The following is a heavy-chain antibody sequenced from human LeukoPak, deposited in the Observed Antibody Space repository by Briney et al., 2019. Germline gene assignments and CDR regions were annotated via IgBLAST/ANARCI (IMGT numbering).Heavy chain of an antibody. CDR2: IYSGGST. V-gene: IGHV3-53*01. CDR1: GFTGSSNY. D-gene: IGHD6-13*01. Sequence: GGSLRLSCAASGFTGSSNYMRWVRQAPGKGLVGVSVIYSGGSTYYAESVKGRFTISRDNSKNTLYLQMNSLRAEDTAVHYCARGVYSSNNWFDPWGQGTLVTVSS. J-gene: IGHJ5*02. CDR3: ARGVYSSNNWFDP.